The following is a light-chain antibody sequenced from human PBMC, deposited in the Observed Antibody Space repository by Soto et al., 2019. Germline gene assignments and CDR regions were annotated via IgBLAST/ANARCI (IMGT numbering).Light chain of an antibody. V-gene: IGKV3-20*01. CDR1: QSVTNNY. J-gene: IGKJ3*01. CDR3: QQYGNTPFT. CDR2: GAS. Sequence: EIVLTQSPDTLSLSPGEGATLSCRASQSVTNNYLAWYQQKAGHAPRLLIHGASSRAIGIPDRFSGSGSGTDFILTISSLEPEDFAVYYCQQYGNTPFTFGPGTKVDVK.